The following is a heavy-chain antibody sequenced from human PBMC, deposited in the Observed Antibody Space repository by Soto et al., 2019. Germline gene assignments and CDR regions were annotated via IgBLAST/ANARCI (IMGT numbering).Heavy chain of an antibody. V-gene: IGHV5-51*01. CDR1: GYSFTSYW. Sequence: EVQLVQSGAEVKKPGESLKISCKGSGYSFTSYWIGWVRQMPGKGLEWMGIIYPGDSDTRYSPSFQGQVTISADKSISTAYLQRSSLKASDTAMYYCARTYRYDFWSGYHDAFDIWGQGTMVTVSS. D-gene: IGHD3-3*01. J-gene: IGHJ3*02. CDR2: IYPGDSDT. CDR3: ARTYRYDFWSGYHDAFDI.